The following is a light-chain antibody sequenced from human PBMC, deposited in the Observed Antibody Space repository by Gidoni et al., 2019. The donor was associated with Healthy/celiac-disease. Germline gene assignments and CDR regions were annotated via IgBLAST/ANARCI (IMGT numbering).Light chain of an antibody. CDR1: QSVSSY. CDR2: DAS. J-gene: IGKJ2*04. V-gene: IGKV3-11*01. CDR3: QQRSNWPMCS. Sequence: EIVLTQSPATLSLSPGERATLPCRPSQSVSSYLAWYQQKPGQAPRLLIYDASNRATGIPARFSGSGSGTDFTLTISSLEPEDFAVYYCQQRSNWPMCSFGQGTKLEIK.